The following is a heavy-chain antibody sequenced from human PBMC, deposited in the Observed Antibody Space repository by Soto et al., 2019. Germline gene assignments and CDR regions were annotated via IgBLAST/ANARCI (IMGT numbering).Heavy chain of an antibody. D-gene: IGHD6-19*01. J-gene: IGHJ4*02. V-gene: IGHV1-18*04. CDR3: ARDNGQWLVAE. CDR2: ISTYSGNT. CDR1: GYTFTSYG. Sequence: QVQLVQSGTEVKKPGASVKVSCKASGYTFTSYGISGVRKAPGQGLEGLGWISTYSGNTKYAQKLQDRVTVTTDAFTNTAYMELRRLTSDDTAVYYCARDNGQWLVAEWGQGTLVTVAS.